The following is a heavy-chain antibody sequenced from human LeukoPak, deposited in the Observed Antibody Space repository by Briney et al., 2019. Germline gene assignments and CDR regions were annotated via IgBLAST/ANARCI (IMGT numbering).Heavy chain of an antibody. V-gene: IGHV1-2*02. CDR3: ARDQNFHGSGGYYGIDC. J-gene: IGHJ4*02. Sequence: GASVKVSCKTSGYTFTGYYIHWVRQAPGQGLEWIGWINPNNGGTNYAQKFQDRVTMTRDTSISTAYMELSRLTSDDTAVHYCARDQNFHGSGGYYGIDCWGQGTLVTVSS. D-gene: IGHD3-22*01. CDR1: GYTFTGYY. CDR2: INPNNGGT.